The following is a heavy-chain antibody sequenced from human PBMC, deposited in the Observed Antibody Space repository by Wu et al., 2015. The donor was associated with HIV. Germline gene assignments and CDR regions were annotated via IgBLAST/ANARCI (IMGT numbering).Heavy chain of an antibody. CDR1: GYTFINNF. CDR2: INPRTDSR. J-gene: IGHJ4*02. CDR3: ARERVDYDSGGYRAHRGYYFDY. Sequence: QVQRGGSLGLRCRSLGLSEGSCTTFGYTFINNFLHWVRQAPGQGPEWMGVINPRTDSRTYAQTFEGRLTMTRDTSKNTLYMELTSLRSEDTAIYYCARERVDYDSGGYRAHRGYYFDYWGQGTLVIVSS. V-gene: IGHV1-46*01. D-gene: IGHD3-22*01.